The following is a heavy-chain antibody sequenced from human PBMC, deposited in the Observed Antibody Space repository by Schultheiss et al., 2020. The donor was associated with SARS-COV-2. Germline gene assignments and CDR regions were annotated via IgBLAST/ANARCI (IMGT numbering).Heavy chain of an antibody. Sequence: SETLSLTCTVSGGSISSGGYSWSWIRQPPGKGLEWIGYIYYSGSTNYNPSLKSRVTISVDTSKNQFSLKLSSVTAADTAVYYCASRDYWGQGTLVTVSS. CDR2: IYYSGST. J-gene: IGHJ4*02. V-gene: IGHV4-61*08. CDR3: ASRDY. CDR1: GGSISSGGYS.